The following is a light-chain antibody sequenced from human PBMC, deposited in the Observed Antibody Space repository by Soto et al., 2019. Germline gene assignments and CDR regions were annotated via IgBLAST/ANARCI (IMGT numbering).Light chain of an antibody. Sequence: QSALTQPASVSGSPGQSITISCTGTSSDVGGYNYVSWYQQHPGKAPKLMILDVSSRPSGVSNRFSGSKSGNMASLTISGLQAEDEAHYFCSSYTSSSTYWVFGGGTKVTVL. V-gene: IGLV2-14*01. CDR2: DVS. CDR1: SSDVGGYNY. CDR3: SSYTSSSTYWV. J-gene: IGLJ3*02.